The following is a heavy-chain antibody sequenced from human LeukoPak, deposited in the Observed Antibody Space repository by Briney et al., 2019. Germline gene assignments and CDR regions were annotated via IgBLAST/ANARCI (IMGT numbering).Heavy chain of an antibody. Sequence: GRSLRLSCAASGFTFSSYAMRWVRQAPGKGLEWVAVISYDGSNKYYADSVKGRFTISRDNSKNTLYLQMNSLRAEDTAVYYCARDGTITMIVVVIGLYFDYWGQGTLVTVSS. V-gene: IGHV3-30-3*01. CDR2: ISYDGSNK. CDR3: ARDGTITMIVVVIGLYFDY. CDR1: GFTFSSYA. J-gene: IGHJ4*02. D-gene: IGHD3-22*01.